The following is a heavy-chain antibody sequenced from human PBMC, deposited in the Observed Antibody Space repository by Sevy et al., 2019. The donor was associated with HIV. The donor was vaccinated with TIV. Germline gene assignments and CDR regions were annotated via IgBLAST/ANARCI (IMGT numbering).Heavy chain of an antibody. V-gene: IGHV3-11*01. D-gene: IGHD6-6*01. CDR3: ARDTYSSSGDYYYYYMDV. CDR2: ISSSGSTI. Sequence: GGSLRLSCAASGFTFSDYYMSWIRQAPGKGLEWVSYISSSGSTIYYADSVKGRFTISRDNAKNSLYLQMNSLRAEDTAVYYCARDTYSSSGDYYYYYMDVWGKGTTVTVSS. CDR1: GFTFSDYY. J-gene: IGHJ6*03.